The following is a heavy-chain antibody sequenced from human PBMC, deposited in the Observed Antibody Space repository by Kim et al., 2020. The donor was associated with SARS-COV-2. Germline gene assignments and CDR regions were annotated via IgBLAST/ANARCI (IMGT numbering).Heavy chain of an antibody. CDR3: ARLSSSTFDY. Sequence: SETLSLTCTVSGGSISTTSFYWGWIRQPPGKGLEWIGSIYYTGSTYFNPPLKSRVTIFVDSSKNQFSLNMSSVTAADSAVYYCARLSSSTFDYWGQGTLVTVSS. J-gene: IGHJ4*02. D-gene: IGHD2-2*01. V-gene: IGHV4-39*01. CDR1: GGSISTTSFY. CDR2: IYYTGST.